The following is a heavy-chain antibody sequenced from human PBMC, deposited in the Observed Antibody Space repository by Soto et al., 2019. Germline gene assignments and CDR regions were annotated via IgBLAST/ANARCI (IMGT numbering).Heavy chain of an antibody. CDR1: GGPTSSSSYY. J-gene: IGHJ4*02. CDR3: ARQGSY. V-gene: IGHV4-39*01. Sequence: LSLTCTVSGGPTSSSSYYWGWIRQPPGKGLERIGSIYYSGSTYYNPSLKSRINISADPSKNQVSLTPASVTAADTAVSYRARQGSYWGQGALVTVSS. CDR2: IYYSGST.